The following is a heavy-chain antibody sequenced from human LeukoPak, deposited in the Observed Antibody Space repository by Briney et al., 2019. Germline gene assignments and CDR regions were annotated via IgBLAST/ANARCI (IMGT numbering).Heavy chain of an antibody. J-gene: IGHJ4*02. CDR2: IYHSGST. Sequence: PSETLSLTCAVSGYSISSGYYWGWLRQPPGKGLEWIGSIYHSGSTYYNPSLKSRVTISVDTSKNQFSLKLSSVTAADTAVYYCARVDSITIFGVGSAFFDYWGQGTLVTVSS. D-gene: IGHD3-3*01. CDR1: GYSISSGYY. V-gene: IGHV4-38-2*01. CDR3: ARVDSITIFGVGSAFFDY.